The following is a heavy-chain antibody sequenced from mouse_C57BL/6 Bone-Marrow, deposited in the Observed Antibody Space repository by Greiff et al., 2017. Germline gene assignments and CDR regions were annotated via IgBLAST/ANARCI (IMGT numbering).Heavy chain of an antibody. J-gene: IGHJ1*03. D-gene: IGHD1-1*01. CDR3: AREEGITTVVAHWYFDV. V-gene: IGHV5-6*01. CDR1: GFTFSSYG. CDR2: ISSGGSYT. Sequence: EVKLQESGGDLVKPGGSLKLSCAASGFTFSSYGMSWVRQTPDKRLEWVATISSGGSYTYYPDSVKGRFTISRDNAKNTLYLQMSSLKSEDTAMYYCAREEGITTVVAHWYFDVWGTGTTVTVSS.